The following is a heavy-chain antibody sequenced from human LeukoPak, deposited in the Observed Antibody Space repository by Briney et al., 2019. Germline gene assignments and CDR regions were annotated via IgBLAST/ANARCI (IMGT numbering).Heavy chain of an antibody. D-gene: IGHD6-13*01. V-gene: IGHV3-23*01. J-gene: IGHJ6*02. CDR3: AKVGAAAGFDYYGMDV. CDR1: GFTFSSYA. Sequence: GGSLRLSCAASGFTFSSYAMSWVRQAPGKGLEWVSAISGSGGSTYYADSVKGRFTISRDNSKNTLYLQMNSLRAEDTAVYYCAKVGAAAGFDYYGMDVWGQGTTVTVSS. CDR2: ISGSGGST.